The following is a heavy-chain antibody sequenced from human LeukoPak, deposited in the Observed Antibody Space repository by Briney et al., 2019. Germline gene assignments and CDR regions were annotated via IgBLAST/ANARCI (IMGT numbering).Heavy chain of an antibody. J-gene: IGHJ4*02. Sequence: GASVKVSFKASGDTFSSHSISWVRQAPGQGLEWMGRIIPIFDIANYAPKFQGRVTFTADKSTGTAYMELSSLRSEDTAVYYCARDREMATAGFDYWGQGTLVTVSS. CDR2: IIPIFDIA. D-gene: IGHD5-24*01. CDR3: ARDREMATAGFDY. V-gene: IGHV1-69*04. CDR1: GDTFSSHS.